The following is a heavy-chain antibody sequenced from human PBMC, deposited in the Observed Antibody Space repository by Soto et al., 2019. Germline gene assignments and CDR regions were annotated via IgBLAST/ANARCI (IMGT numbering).Heavy chain of an antibody. J-gene: IGHJ5*02. V-gene: IGHV3-30-3*01. CDR1: GFTFSSYA. CDR3: ARSSGGSFNWFDP. D-gene: IGHD2-15*01. CDR2: ISYDGSNK. Sequence: QVQLVESGGGVVQPGRSLRLSCAASGFTFSSYAMHWVRQAPGKGLEWVAVISYDGSNKYYADSVKGRFTISRDNSKNTLYLQMNSLRAEDTAVYYCARSSGGSFNWFDPWGQGTLVTVSS.